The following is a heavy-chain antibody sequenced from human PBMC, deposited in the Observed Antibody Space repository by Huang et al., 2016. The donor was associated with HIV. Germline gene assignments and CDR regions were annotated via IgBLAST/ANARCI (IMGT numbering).Heavy chain of an antibody. Sequence: QVQLVESGGGVVEPGRSLRVSCAASGFSFSDSGMHWVRQGQGKGLEWVAVISYDGRKKFYADSVKGRFTISRDNSKNTVYLQMNSLRAGDTAVYYCAKDRRAYYYGSGIEYWGQGARVTVSS. CDR2: ISYDGRKK. J-gene: IGHJ4*02. CDR1: GFSFSDSG. V-gene: IGHV3-30*18. D-gene: IGHD3-10*01. CDR3: AKDRRAYYYGSGIEY.